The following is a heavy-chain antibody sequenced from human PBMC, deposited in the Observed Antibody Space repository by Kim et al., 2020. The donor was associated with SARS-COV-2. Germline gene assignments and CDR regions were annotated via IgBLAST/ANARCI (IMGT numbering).Heavy chain of an antibody. J-gene: IGHJ6*02. V-gene: IGHV3-23*03. D-gene: IGHD1-1*01. CDR2: IYSGGSST. CDR1: GFTFSSYA. Sequence: GGSLRLSCAASGFTFSSYAMSWVHQAPGKGLEWVSVIYSGGSSTYYADSVKGRFTISRDNSKNTLYLQMNSLRAEDTAIYYCAKEPLGGVPYGMDVWGQGTTVTVSS. CDR3: AKEPLGGVPYGMDV.